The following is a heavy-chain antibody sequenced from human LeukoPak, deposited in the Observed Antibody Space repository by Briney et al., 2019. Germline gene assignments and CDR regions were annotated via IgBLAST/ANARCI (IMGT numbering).Heavy chain of an antibody. CDR1: GYTLTELS. CDR2: INPNSGGT. CDR3: ARGLSSSWYPYYYYYGMDV. V-gene: IGHV1-2*04. Sequence: GASVKVSCKVSGYTLTELSMRWVRQAPGQGLEWMGWINPNSGGTNYAQKFQGWVTMTRDTSISTAYMELSRLRSDDTAVYYCARGLSSSWYPYYYYYGMDVWGQGTTVTVSS. J-gene: IGHJ6*02. D-gene: IGHD6-13*01.